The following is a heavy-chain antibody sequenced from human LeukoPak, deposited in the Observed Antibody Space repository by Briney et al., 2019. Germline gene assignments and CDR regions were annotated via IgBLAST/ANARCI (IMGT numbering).Heavy chain of an antibody. CDR3: ARDRTVYDSDGVAFDI. CDR1: GFTFTSHD. J-gene: IGHJ3*02. D-gene: IGHD3-22*01. Sequence: RASVTVSCKASGFTFTSHDYNWVRQATGQGLEWMGWINPNSGGTNYAQKFQGWVTMTRDTSISTAYMELSRLRSDDTAVYYCARDRTVYDSDGVAFDIWGQGTMVTVSS. CDR2: INPNSGGT. V-gene: IGHV1-2*04.